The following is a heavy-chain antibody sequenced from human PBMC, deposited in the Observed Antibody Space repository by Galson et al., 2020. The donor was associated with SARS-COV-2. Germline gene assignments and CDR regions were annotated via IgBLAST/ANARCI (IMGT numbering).Heavy chain of an antibody. V-gene: IGHV2-5*02. CDR1: GFSLSTSGVG. CDR2: IYWDDDK. CDR3: AFRDGDKGSMDV. Sequence: SGPTLVKPTQTLTLTCTFAGFSLSTSGVGVSWIRQPPGKALEWLALIYWDDDKRYSPSLNNRLTITKDTSKNQVVLTMTKMDPVDTGTYYCAFRDGDKGSMDVWGQGTTVIVSS. J-gene: IGHJ6*02. D-gene: IGHD3-10*01.